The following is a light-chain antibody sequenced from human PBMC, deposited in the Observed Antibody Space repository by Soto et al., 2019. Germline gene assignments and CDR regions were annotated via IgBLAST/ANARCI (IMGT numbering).Light chain of an antibody. J-gene: IGKJ5*01. CDR2: ETS. V-gene: IGKV3-20*01. Sequence: EIVLTQSPATLSLSPGERATLCCRASQSVSSYLAWYQQKPGQXPRXXIYETSTRAAGIPDRFSGSGSGTAFTITISRLEPEDFEVYYCQQYGTSPITFGQGTRLEIK. CDR3: QQYGTSPIT. CDR1: QSVSSY.